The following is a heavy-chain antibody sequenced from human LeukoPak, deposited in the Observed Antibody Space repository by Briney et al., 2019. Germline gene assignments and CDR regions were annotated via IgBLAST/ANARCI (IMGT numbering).Heavy chain of an antibody. CDR3: ARESNYHGSGTGWFDP. CDR1: GDSISSGDYY. J-gene: IGHJ5*02. CDR2: ISSSGST. V-gene: IGHV4-61*02. D-gene: IGHD3-10*01. Sequence: SETLSLTCTVSGDSISSGDYYWSWIRQPAGKGLEWIGRISSSGSTNYNPSLKSRATISVDTSKNQFSLKLSSVTAADTAVYYCARESNYHGSGTGWFDPWGQGTLVTVSS.